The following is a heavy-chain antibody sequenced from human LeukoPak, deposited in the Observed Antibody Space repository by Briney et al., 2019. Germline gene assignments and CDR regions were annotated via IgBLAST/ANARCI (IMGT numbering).Heavy chain of an antibody. Sequence: GGSLRLSCAASGFTFDDYAMHWVRQAPGKGLEWVSGISWNSGSIGYADSLKGRFSISRDNAKNSLYLQMNSLRAEDTAVYYCARDLLGWGLHYFDYWGQGTLVTVSS. D-gene: IGHD2-21*02. CDR3: ARDLLGWGLHYFDY. V-gene: IGHV3-9*01. CDR2: ISWNSGSI. J-gene: IGHJ4*02. CDR1: GFTFDDYA.